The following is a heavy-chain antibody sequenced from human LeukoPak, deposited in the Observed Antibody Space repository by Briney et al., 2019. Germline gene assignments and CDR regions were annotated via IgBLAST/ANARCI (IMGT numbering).Heavy chain of an antibody. CDR3: ASRWSFDY. D-gene: IGHD2-15*01. CDR1: GFTFSSYS. CDR2: IDSDGSTT. V-gene: IGHV3-74*01. Sequence: GGSLRLSCAASGFTFSSYSMNWVRQVPGKGLVWVSRIDSDGSTTSYADSVKGRFTISRDNAKNTLYLQMNSLRAEDTAVYYCASRWSFDYWGQGTLVTVSS. J-gene: IGHJ4*02.